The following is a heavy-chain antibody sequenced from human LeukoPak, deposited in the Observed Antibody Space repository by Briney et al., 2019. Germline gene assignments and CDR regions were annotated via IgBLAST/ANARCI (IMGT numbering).Heavy chain of an antibody. V-gene: IGHV4-34*01. CDR2: INHSGST. D-gene: IGHD5-24*01. CDR1: GGSFSGYY. J-gene: IGHJ4*02. Sequence: TSETLSLTCAVYGGSFSGYYWSWIRQPPGKGLEWIGEINHSGSTNYNPSLKSRVTISVDTSKNQFSLKLSSVTAADTAVYYCARDWGGEMAYFDYWGQGTLVTVSS. CDR3: ARDWGGEMAYFDY.